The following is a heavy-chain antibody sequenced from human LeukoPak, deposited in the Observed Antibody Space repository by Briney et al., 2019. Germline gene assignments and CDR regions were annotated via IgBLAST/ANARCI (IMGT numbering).Heavy chain of an antibody. V-gene: IGHV4-59*08. CDR3: ARHAPDYYDSSGYGMDV. J-gene: IGHJ6*02. Sequence: PSETLSLTCTVSGGSISSYYWSWIRQPPGKGLEWIGYIYYSGSTNYNPSLKSRVTISVDTSKNQFSLKLSSVTAADTAVYYCARHAPDYYDSSGYGMDVWGQGTTVTVSS. D-gene: IGHD3-22*01. CDR1: GGSISSYY. CDR2: IYYSGST.